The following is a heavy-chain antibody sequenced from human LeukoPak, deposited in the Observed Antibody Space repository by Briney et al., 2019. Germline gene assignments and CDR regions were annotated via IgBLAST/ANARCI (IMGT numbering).Heavy chain of an antibody. D-gene: IGHD3-16*01. V-gene: IGHV4-61*05. CDR2: IYYSGST. Sequence: SETLSLTCTVSGGSISSSSYYRGWIRQPPGKGLEWIGYIYYSGSTNYNPSLKSRVTISVDTSKNQFSLKLSSVTTADTAVYYCATGIGYDSFRGYYYYYYMDVWGKGTTVTVSS. CDR3: ATGIGYDSFRGYYYYYYMDV. CDR1: GGSISSSSYY. J-gene: IGHJ6*03.